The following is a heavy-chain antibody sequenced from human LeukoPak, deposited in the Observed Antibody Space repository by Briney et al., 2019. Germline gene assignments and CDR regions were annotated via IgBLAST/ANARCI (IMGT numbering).Heavy chain of an antibody. CDR3: ATRCTNGVCYKAYYMDV. J-gene: IGHJ6*03. Sequence: GASVKVSCKASRGTFSSYAISWVRQAPGQGLEWMGGIIPIFGTANYAQKFQGRVTITTDESTSTAYMELSGLRSDDTAVYYCATRCTNGVCYKAYYMDVWGKGTTVTVSS. CDR2: IIPIFGTA. D-gene: IGHD2-8*01. CDR1: RGTFSSYA. V-gene: IGHV1-69*05.